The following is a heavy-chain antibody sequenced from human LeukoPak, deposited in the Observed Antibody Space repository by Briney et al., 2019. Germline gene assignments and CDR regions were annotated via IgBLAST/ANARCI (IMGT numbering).Heavy chain of an antibody. CDR2: INHSGST. D-gene: IGHD5-12*01. Sequence: SETLSLTCAVHGGSFSGYYWSWIRQPPGKGLEWIGEINHSGSTNYDPSLKSRVTISVDTSKNQFSLKLSSVTAADTAVYYCARVFRGSYGYWGQGTLVTVSS. CDR3: ARVFRGSYGY. CDR1: GGSFSGYY. J-gene: IGHJ4*02. V-gene: IGHV4-34*01.